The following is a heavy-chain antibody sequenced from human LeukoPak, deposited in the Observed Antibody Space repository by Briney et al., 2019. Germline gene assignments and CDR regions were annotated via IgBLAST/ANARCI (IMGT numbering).Heavy chain of an antibody. CDR2: IYYSGST. V-gene: IGHV4-59*12. D-gene: IGHD3-10*01. CDR3: ARVRQLLWFGPYYFDY. Sequence: SETLSLTCTVSGGSISSYYWSWIRQPPGKGLEWIGYIYYSGSTNYNPSLKSRVTISVDTSKNQFSLKLSSVTAADTAVYYCARVRQLLWFGPYYFDYWGQGTLVTVSS. CDR1: GGSISSYY. J-gene: IGHJ4*02.